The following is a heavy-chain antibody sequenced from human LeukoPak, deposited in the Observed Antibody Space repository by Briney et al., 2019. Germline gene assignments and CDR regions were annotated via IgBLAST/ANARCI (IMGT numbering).Heavy chain of an antibody. CDR2: IAHHGSNK. CDR3: AKDGSWSCTD. D-gene: IGHD2-8*02. Sequence: QTAGSLRLSCAASGFTFSSYAMHWVRQGPGKGLEWVAYIAHHGSNKYYADSVKGRFTISRDNSKRTLYLQMNNLRADDTAVYYCAKDGSWSCTDWGQGALVTVSS. V-gene: IGHV3-30*02. J-gene: IGHJ4*02. CDR1: GFTFSSYA.